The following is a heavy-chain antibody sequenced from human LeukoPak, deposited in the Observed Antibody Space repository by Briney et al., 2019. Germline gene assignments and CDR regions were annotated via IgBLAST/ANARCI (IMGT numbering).Heavy chain of an antibody. J-gene: IGHJ4*02. Sequence: GGSLRLSCTASGFTLSNDKMNWVRQAPGKGLEWISYISRNGRIIYYAESVKSRFTISTDNAKNTHYLQMNSLRAEDTAVYYCATPGTARDIAGRRPTKYYCDYWGQGTLVTVSS. V-gene: IGHV3-48*03. D-gene: IGHD6-6*01. CDR3: ATPGTARDIAGRRPTKYYCDY. CDR2: ISRNGRII. CDR1: GFTLSNDK.